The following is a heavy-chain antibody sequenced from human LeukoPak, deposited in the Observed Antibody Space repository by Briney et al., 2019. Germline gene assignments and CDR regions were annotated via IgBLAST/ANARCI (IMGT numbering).Heavy chain of an antibody. Sequence: SETLSLTCAVYGGSFSGYYWSWIRQPPGKGLEWIGEINHSGSTNYNPSLKSRVTISVDTSKNQFSLKLSSVTAADTAVYYCARRGYAMRAWFDPWGQGTLVTVSS. CDR3: ARRGYAMRAWFDP. V-gene: IGHV4-34*01. CDR2: INHSGST. J-gene: IGHJ5*02. CDR1: GGSFSGYY. D-gene: IGHD5-12*01.